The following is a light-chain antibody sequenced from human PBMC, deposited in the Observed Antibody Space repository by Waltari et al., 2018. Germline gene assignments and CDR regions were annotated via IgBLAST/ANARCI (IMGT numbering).Light chain of an antibody. J-gene: IGLJ2*01. CDR1: RSDVGGYNY. CDR2: EVS. Sequence: QSALTQPASVSGSPGQSIPISCTGSRSDVGGYNYVSWFQQHPGKAPKLMIYEVSNRPSGVSDRFSGSKSGNTASLTISGLQPEDEADYYCSSYTSSTTVVFGGGTKLTVL. V-gene: IGLV2-14*01. CDR3: SSYTSSTTVV.